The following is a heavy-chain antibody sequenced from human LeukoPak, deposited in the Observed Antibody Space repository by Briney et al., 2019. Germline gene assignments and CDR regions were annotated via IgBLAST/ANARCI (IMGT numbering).Heavy chain of an antibody. CDR3: AKELDTMFFDY. J-gene: IGHJ4*02. CDR1: GFNFDRYT. V-gene: IGHV3-43*01. CDR2: AGWAGGTT. Sequence: GGSLRLSCATSGFNFDRYTIHWVRQAPGKGLEWVSLAGWAGGTTFYSDSVRGRFTISRDSGRKSEYLQMNSLTTDDTAFYFCAKELDTMFFDYWGQGALVTVSS. D-gene: IGHD3-10*02.